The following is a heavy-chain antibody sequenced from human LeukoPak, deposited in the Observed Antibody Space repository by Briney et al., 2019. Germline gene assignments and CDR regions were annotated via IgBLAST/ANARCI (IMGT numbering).Heavy chain of an antibody. CDR3: ATQTGSGLFILP. V-gene: IGHV4-39*01. CDR1: GVSISSSNSY. CDR2: IYYSGNT. D-gene: IGHD3/OR15-3a*01. J-gene: IGHJ4*02. Sequence: SETLSLTYTVSGVSISSSNSYWGWIRQPPGKGLEWIGSIYYSGNTYYNASLKSQVSISIDTSKNRFSLKLTSVTAADTAVYYCATQTGSGLFILPGGQGTLVTVSS.